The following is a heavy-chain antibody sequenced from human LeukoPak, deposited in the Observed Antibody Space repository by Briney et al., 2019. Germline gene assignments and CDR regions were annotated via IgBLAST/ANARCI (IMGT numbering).Heavy chain of an antibody. J-gene: IGHJ3*01. CDR2: IGTTKAR. V-gene: IGHV3-48*03. D-gene: IGHD3-10*01. Sequence: SGGSLRLSCDASGFAFGTYEMTWVRQAPGKGLEWISFIGTTKARQYADSVRGRFTISRDNAKQSLFLQMNSLTVEGTAVYYCARVEYVFGSGAYLGVFDVWGQGTMVTVSS. CDR1: GFAFGTYE. CDR3: ARVEYVFGSGAYLGVFDV.